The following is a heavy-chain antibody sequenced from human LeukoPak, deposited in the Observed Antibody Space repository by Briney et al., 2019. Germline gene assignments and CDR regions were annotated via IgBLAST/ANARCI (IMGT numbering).Heavy chain of an antibody. V-gene: IGHV3-30*18. CDR1: GFTFSSYG. J-gene: IGHJ4*02. CDR2: ISYDGSNK. CDR3: AKGEGNSLDY. Sequence: GRSLRHSCAASGFTFSSYGMHWVRQAPGKGLKWVAVISYDGSNKYYAHSVKGRFTISRDNSKNTLYLQMNSLRAEDTAVYYCAKGEGNSLDYWGQGTLVTVSS. D-gene: IGHD1-26*01.